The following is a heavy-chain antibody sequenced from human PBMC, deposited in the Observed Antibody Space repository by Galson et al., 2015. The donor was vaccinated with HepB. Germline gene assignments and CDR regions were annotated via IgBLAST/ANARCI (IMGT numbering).Heavy chain of an antibody. CDR1: GYTFTGYY. CDR3: ARGKGMVQLELGRSESNDY. V-gene: IGHV1-2*02. D-gene: IGHD1-1*01. Sequence: SVKVSCKASGYTFTGYYMHWVRQAPGQGLEWMGWINPNSGGTNYAQKFQGRVTMTRDTSISTAYMELSRLRSDDTAVYYCARGKGMVQLELGRSESNDYWGQGTLVTVSS. J-gene: IGHJ4*02. CDR2: INPNSGGT.